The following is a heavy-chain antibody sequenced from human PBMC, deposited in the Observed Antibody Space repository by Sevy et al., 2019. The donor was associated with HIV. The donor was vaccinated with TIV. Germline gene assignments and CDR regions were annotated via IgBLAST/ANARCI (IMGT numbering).Heavy chain of an antibody. Sequence: ASVKVSCKASGYTFISYGITWVRQAPGQGLEWMGWISAYNGNTNYAQKLQGRVTMTTDTSTSTAYMELRSLGSDDTAVYYCARPYCSGGSCYRWYFDYWGQGTLVTVSS. V-gene: IGHV1-18*01. CDR1: GYTFISYG. CDR3: ARPYCSGGSCYRWYFDY. CDR2: ISAYNGNT. J-gene: IGHJ4*02. D-gene: IGHD2-15*01.